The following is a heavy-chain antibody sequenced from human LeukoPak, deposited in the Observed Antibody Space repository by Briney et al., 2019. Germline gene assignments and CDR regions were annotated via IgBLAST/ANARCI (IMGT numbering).Heavy chain of an antibody. CDR3: ARGGTGAAGTGWFDP. Sequence: ASVNVSCKASGYTFTGYCMHWVRQAPGQGREGMGGINPNSGGTNYAQKFQGRVTMTRDTSISTAYMELSRLRSDDTAVYYCARGGTGAAGTGWFDPWGQGTLVTVSS. D-gene: IGHD6-13*01. J-gene: IGHJ5*02. V-gene: IGHV1-2*02. CDR2: INPNSGGT. CDR1: GYTFTGYC.